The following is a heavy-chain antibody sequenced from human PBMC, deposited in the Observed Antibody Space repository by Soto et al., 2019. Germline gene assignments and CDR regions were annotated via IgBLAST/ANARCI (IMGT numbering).Heavy chain of an antibody. V-gene: IGHV1-24*01. CDR1: GYNLTELC. D-gene: IGHD6-19*01. CDR2: FYPEDGEI. Sequence: ASVKVSCKVSGYNLTELCMHWVRQAPGKGLEWMGGFYPEDGEIIYAQKFQGRVTMTEDTSTDTAYMEMSRLRYEDTAVYYCAGTRIAVHGAFNIWRRVTMVTV. J-gene: IGHJ3*02. CDR3: AGTRIAVHGAFNI.